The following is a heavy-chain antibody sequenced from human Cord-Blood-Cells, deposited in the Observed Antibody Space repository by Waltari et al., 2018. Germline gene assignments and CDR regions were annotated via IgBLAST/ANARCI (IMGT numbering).Heavy chain of an antibody. V-gene: IGHV1-24*01. Sequence: QVQLVQSGAEVKKPGASVKVSCQVSGYTLPDLSIPWVRTAHGKGLEWMGGFDPEDGETIYAQKFQGRVTMTEDTSTDTAYMELSSLRSEDTAVYYCATGACSGGSCYWFDPWGQGTLVTVSS. D-gene: IGHD2-15*01. CDR3: ATGACSGGSCYWFDP. CDR1: GYTLPDLS. CDR2: FDPEDGET. J-gene: IGHJ5*02.